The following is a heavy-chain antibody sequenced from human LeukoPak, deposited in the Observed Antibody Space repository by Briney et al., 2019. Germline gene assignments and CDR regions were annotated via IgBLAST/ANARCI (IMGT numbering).Heavy chain of an antibody. D-gene: IGHD1-26*01. CDR2: TSSRGTTI. Sequence: GGSLRLSCAASGFGFRSYEMNWVRQAPGKGLEWVSYTSSRGTTIYYADSVKGRFTISRDNAKSSVHLQMDSLRVDDTAVYYCARGAGSNYGDAFDIWGRGTMVTVSS. J-gene: IGHJ3*02. CDR1: GFGFRSYE. CDR3: ARGAGSNYGDAFDI. V-gene: IGHV3-48*03.